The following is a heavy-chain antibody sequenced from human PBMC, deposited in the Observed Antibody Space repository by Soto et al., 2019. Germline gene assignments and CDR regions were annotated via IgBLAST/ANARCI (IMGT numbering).Heavy chain of an antibody. CDR3: PSPKYCPGGGCYGRIKADS. CDR1: GYSFTTYW. J-gene: IGHJ4*02. V-gene: IGHV5-51*01. CDR2: IYPDDSDT. D-gene: IGHD2-15*01. Sequence: GESLKISCKGSGYSFTTYWIGWVRQMPGKGLEWMGIIYPDDSDTSYSPSFQGQVTSSADKSISTAYLQWSSLQASDTDMYYFPSPKYCPGGGCYGRIKADSWGQGTQVTVSS.